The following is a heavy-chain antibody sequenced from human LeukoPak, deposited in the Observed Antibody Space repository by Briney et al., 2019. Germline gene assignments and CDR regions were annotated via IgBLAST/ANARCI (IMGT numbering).Heavy chain of an antibody. CDR3: ARVGGDDSPGHHSVDY. CDR1: GYSITSTYW. D-gene: IGHD3-16*01. Sequence: SETLSLTCAVSGYSITSTYWWGWIRQTPGRGLEWIGSLHHSGSTSYSPSLKSRVTISVDTSKNQFSLRLSSVTAADTAVYYCARVGGDDSPGHHSVDYWGQGPLVPVPS. J-gene: IGHJ4*02. V-gene: IGHV4-38-2*01. CDR2: LHHSGST.